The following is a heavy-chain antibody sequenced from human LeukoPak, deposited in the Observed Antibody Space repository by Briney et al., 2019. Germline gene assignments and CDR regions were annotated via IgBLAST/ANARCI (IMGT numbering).Heavy chain of an antibody. Sequence: PGGSPRLSCAASGFTFSSYSMNWVRQAPGKGLEWVSSISSSSSYIYYADSVKGRFTISRDNAKNSLYLQMNSLRAEDTAVYYCARSIAAAGTPSDFDYWGQGTLVTVSS. CDR2: ISSSSSYI. V-gene: IGHV3-21*01. CDR1: GFTFSSYS. J-gene: IGHJ4*02. CDR3: ARSIAAAGTPSDFDY. D-gene: IGHD6-13*01.